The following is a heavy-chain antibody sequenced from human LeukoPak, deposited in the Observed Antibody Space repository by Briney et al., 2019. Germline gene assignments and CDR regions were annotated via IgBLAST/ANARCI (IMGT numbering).Heavy chain of an antibody. D-gene: IGHD4/OR15-4a*01. V-gene: IGHV1-8*01. CDR1: GYSFSDYD. J-gene: IGHJ4*02. CDR2: INPNSANT. CDR3: ARGGAHGANRRFDY. Sequence: GASVKVSCKASGYSFSDYDVNWVRQATGQGLEWMGWINPNSANTGYAQKFQGRVTMTRTTSLNTAYMELRSLSSEDTAVYYCARGGAHGANRRFDYWGQGTLVSVSS.